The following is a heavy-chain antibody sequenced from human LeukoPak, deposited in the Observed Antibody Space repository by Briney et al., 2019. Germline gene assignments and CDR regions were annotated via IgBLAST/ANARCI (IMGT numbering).Heavy chain of an antibody. J-gene: IGHJ4*02. CDR3: AKDAFPDTTGYYSPFDS. CDR2: ISGYGGST. CDR1: GFTFSNYA. D-gene: IGHD3-22*01. Sequence: PGGSLRLSCAASGFTFSNYAMGWVRQAPGKGLEWVSTISGYGGSTYYADSVKGRFTISRDNSKNTLSLQMSSLRAEDTAVYYCAKDAFPDTTGYYSPFDSWGQGTLVAVSS. V-gene: IGHV3-23*01.